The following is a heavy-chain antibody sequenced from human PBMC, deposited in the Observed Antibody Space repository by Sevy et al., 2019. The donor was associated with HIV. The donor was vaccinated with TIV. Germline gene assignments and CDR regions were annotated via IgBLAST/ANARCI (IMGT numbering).Heavy chain of an antibody. V-gene: IGHV3-21*01. D-gene: IGHD3-22*01. CDR2: ISSSGSYI. CDR1: GFTFRSYT. CDR3: ARVRPYDTRDFDY. J-gene: IGHJ4*02. Sequence: GGSLRLSCIASGFTFRSYTMKWVRQAPGKGLECVSSISSSGSYIYYADSVKGRFTISRDDAKNSLYLQMNTLRAEDAALYYCARVRPYDTRDFDYWGQGTLVTVSS.